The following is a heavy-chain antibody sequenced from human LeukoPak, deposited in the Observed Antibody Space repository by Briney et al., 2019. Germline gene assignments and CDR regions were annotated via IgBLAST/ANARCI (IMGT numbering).Heavy chain of an antibody. D-gene: IGHD3-22*01. V-gene: IGHV1-2*02. CDR1: GYTFTAYY. CDR2: LNPNSGGT. J-gene: IGHJ4*02. Sequence: AAVKVSCKASGYTFTAYYIHWVRQAPGQGLEWMGWLNPNSGGTNYAQNFQGRVTMTRDTSINTAYMDLSRLSSDDTAVYYCARGPYYYDTSGNFDDWGQGTLVTVSS. CDR3: ARGPYYYDTSGNFDD.